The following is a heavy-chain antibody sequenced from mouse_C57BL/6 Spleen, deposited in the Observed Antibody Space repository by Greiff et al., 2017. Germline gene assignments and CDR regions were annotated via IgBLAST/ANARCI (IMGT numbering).Heavy chain of an antibody. Sequence: VQLQQSGAELARPGASVKLSCKASGYTFTSYGISWVKQRTGQGLEWIGEIYPRSGNPYYNEKFKGKATLTADKSSSTAYMELRSLTSEDSAVYFCARAYGNYDWYFDVWGTGTTVTVSS. CDR3: ARAYGNYDWYFDV. D-gene: IGHD2-1*01. V-gene: IGHV1-81*01. CDR1: GYTFTSYG. J-gene: IGHJ1*03. CDR2: IYPRSGNP.